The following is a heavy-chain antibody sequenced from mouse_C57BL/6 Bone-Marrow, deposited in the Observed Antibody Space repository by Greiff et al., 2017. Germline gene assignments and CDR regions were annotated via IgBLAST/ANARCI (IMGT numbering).Heavy chain of an antibody. V-gene: IGHV1-26*01. CDR3: ARKLTGTLYAMDY. CDR2: INPNNGGT. D-gene: IGHD4-1*01. J-gene: IGHJ4*01. CDR1: GYTFTDYY. Sequence: VQLQQSGPELVKPGASVKISCKASGYTFTDYYMNWVKQSHGKSLEWIGDINPNNGGTSYNQKFKGKATLTVDKSSSTAYMELRSLTSEDSAVYYCARKLTGTLYAMDYWGQGTSVTVSS.